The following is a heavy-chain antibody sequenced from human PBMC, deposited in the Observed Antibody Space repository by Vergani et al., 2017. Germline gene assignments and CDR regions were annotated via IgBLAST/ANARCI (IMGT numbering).Heavy chain of an antibody. CDR1: GGSFSGYY. CDR2: INHSGST. CDR3: ARGRGCSGGSCYLGYYYYYYMDV. V-gene: IGHV4-34*01. Sequence: QVQLQQWGAGLLKPSETLSLTCAVYGGSFSGYYWSWIRQPPGKGLEWIGEINHSGSTNYNPSLKSRVTISVDTSKNQFSLKLSSVTAADTAVYYCARGRGCSGGSCYLGYYYYYYMDVWGKGP. D-gene: IGHD2-15*01. J-gene: IGHJ6*03.